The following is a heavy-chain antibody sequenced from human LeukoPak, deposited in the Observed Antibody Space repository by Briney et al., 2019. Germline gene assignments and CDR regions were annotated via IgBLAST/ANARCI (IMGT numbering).Heavy chain of an antibody. CDR1: DDSISIYY. D-gene: IGHD3-22*01. CDR3: ARYAYDSSGYYSFDY. J-gene: IGHJ4*02. V-gene: IGHV4-4*07. Sequence: KTSETLSLTCSVSDDSISIYYWSWIRQPAGKGLEWIGRIYTSGSTNYTPSLKGRVTISVDTSKTQFSLKLSSVTAADTAVYYCARYAYDSSGYYSFDYWGQGTLVTVSS. CDR2: IYTSGST.